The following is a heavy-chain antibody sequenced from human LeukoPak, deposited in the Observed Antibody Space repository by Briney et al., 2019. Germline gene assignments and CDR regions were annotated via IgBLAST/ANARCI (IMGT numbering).Heavy chain of an antibody. Sequence: SETLSLTCTVSGVSIFSSYWNWVRQPPGKGLEWIGYVHYSGSTNYNPSLKSRVTMSVDTSKSQFSLKLSSATAADTAVYYCATGRSIRYFDYWGQGTLLTVSS. V-gene: IGHV4-59*12. D-gene: IGHD3-9*01. CDR3: ATGRSIRYFDY. CDR2: VHYSGST. J-gene: IGHJ4*02. CDR1: GVSIFSSY.